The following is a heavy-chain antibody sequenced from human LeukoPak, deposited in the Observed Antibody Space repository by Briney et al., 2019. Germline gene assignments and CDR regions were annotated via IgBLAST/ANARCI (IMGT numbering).Heavy chain of an antibody. D-gene: IGHD6-6*01. CDR2: INPSGGST. J-gene: IGHJ4*02. CDR3: ARENSRSEYSSSSCFDY. Sequence: ASVKVSCKASGYTFTSYYMHWVRQAPGQGLEWMGIINPSGGSTSYAQKFQGWVTMTRDTSISTAYMELSRLRSDDTAVYYCARENSRSEYSSSSCFDYWGQGTLVTVSS. V-gene: IGHV1-46*01. CDR1: GYTFTSYY.